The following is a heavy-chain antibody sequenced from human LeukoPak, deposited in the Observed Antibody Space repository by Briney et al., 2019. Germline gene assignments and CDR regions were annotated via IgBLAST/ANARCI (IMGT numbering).Heavy chain of an antibody. J-gene: IGHJ4*02. Sequence: SQTLFLTCTVSGGSISSDDYYWSWIRQAPGKGLEWIGYIYHSGSTYYNPTLKSRVTISVDTSKNQFSLKLSSVTAADTAVYYCAIRAGYSSGHDWGQGTLVTVSS. CDR1: GGSISSDDYY. CDR2: IYHSGST. V-gene: IGHV4-30-4*01. D-gene: IGHD6-19*01. CDR3: AIRAGYSSGHD.